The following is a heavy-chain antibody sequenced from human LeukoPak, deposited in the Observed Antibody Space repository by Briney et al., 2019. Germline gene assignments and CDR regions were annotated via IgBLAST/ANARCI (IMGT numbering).Heavy chain of an antibody. D-gene: IGHD6-13*01. CDR2: ISYDGSNK. V-gene: IGHV3-30*04. CDR3: ANVAAVPSLDY. CDR1: GFTFSSYV. Sequence: GGSLRLSCAASGFTFSSYVMHWVRQAPGKGLEWVAVISYDGSNKYYADSVKGRFTISRDNSKNTLYLQMNSLRAEDTAVYYCANVAAVPSLDYWGQGTLVTVSS. J-gene: IGHJ4*02.